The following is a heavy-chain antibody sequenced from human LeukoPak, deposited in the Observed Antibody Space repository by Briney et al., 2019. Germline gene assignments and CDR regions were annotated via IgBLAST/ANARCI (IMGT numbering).Heavy chain of an antibody. CDR2: IYYSGST. J-gene: IGHJ4*02. V-gene: IGHV4-39*07. CDR1: GGSISSSSYY. CDR3: ARDWDDIRLRFDY. Sequence: SETLSLTCTVSGGSISSSSYYWGWIRQPPGKGLEWIGSIYYSGSTYYNPSLKSRVTISVDTSKNQFSLKLSSVTAADSAVYYWARDWDDIRLRFDYWGQGTLVTVSS. D-gene: IGHD4-17*01.